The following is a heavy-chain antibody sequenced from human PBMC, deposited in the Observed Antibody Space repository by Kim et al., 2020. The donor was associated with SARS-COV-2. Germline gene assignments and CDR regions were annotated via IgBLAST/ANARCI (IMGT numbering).Heavy chain of an antibody. J-gene: IGHJ6*03. CDR1: GFTFSTYW. CDR3: ARDRKYYYMDV. CDR2: IKNDGSDK. Sequence: GGSLKLSCAASGFTFSTYWMNWFRQAPGKGLEWVASIKNDGSDKYYVDSVKGRFTISRDNAKNSLSLQMNSLRAEDTAVYYCARDRKYYYMDVWGKGTTVTVSS. V-gene: IGHV3-7*01.